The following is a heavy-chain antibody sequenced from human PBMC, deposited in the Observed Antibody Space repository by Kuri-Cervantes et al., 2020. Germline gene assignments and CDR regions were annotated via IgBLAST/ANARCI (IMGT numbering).Heavy chain of an antibody. CDR3: AREIGGYYP. CDR1: GFTFSNYW. V-gene: IGHV3-7*01. CDR2: TKQDASEE. D-gene: IGHD3-22*01. J-gene: IGHJ5*02. Sequence: GESLKISCAASGFTFSNYWMSWVRQAPGKGLEWVANTKQDASEESYVDSVKGRFTISRDNAKNSLYLQMNSLRAEDTAVYYCAREIGGYYPWGQGTLVTVSS.